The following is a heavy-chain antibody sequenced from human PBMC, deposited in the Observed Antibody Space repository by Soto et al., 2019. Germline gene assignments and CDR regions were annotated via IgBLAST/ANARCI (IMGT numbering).Heavy chain of an antibody. V-gene: IGHV1-69*12. Sequence: QVQLVQSGAEVKKPGSSVKVSCKASGVTFSSYAISWVRQAPGQGLEWMGGIIPIFGTANYAQKFQGRVTITADESTSTAYMELSSLRSEDTAVYYCARDYYDSSGYSHFDYWGQGTLVTVSS. D-gene: IGHD3-22*01. CDR1: GVTFSSYA. CDR3: ARDYYDSSGYSHFDY. J-gene: IGHJ4*02. CDR2: IIPIFGTA.